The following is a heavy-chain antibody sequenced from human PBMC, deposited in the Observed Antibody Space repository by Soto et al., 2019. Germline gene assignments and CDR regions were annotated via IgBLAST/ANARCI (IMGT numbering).Heavy chain of an antibody. CDR3: AKDREPGYCSSTSCYVGAFDI. CDR1: GFTFDDYA. CDR2: ISWNSDNI. J-gene: IGHJ3*02. D-gene: IGHD2-2*01. Sequence: EVQLVESGGGLVQPGRSLRLSCAASGFTFDDYAMHWVRQAPGKGLEWVSGISWNSDNIGYADSVKGRFTISRDNAKNSLYLQMNSLRAEDTVLYYCAKDREPGYCSSTSCYVGAFDIWGQGTMVTVSS. V-gene: IGHV3-9*01.